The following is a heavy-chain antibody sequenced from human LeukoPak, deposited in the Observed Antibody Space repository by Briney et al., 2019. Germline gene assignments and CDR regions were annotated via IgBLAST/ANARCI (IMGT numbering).Heavy chain of an antibody. CDR1: GGSISSGSYY. D-gene: IGHD1-14*01. V-gene: IGHV4-61*02. CDR3: ANTQYNPLSALDYYYYMDV. CDR2: IYTSGST. J-gene: IGHJ6*03. Sequence: SETLSLTCTVSGGSISSGSYYWSWIRQPAGKGLEWIGRIYTSGSTNYNPSLKSRVTISVDTSKNQFSLKLSSVTAADTAVYYCANTQYNPLSALDYYYYMDVWGKGTTVTVSS.